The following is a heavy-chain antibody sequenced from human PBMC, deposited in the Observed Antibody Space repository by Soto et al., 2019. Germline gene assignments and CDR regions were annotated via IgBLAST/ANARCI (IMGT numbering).Heavy chain of an antibody. CDR3: ARARYCSSTSCYPYYFDY. CDR2: INHSGST. D-gene: IGHD2-2*01. J-gene: IGHJ4*02. Sequence: SETLSLTCAVYGGSFSGYYWSWIRQPPGKGLEWIGEINHSGSTNYNPSLKSRVTISVDTSKNQFSLKLSSVTAADTAVYYCARARYCSSTSCYPYYFDYWGQGTLVTVSS. V-gene: IGHV4-34*01. CDR1: GGSFSGYY.